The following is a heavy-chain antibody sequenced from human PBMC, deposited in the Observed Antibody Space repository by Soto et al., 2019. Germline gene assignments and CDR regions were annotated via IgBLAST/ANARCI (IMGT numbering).Heavy chain of an antibody. CDR3: ERDPDIVIIPAATDAMDV. J-gene: IGHJ6*01. D-gene: IGHD2-2*01. CDR1: AFTFCSCW. V-gene: IGHV3-74*01. CDR2: IISDCRGP. Sequence: GWPLRPLCPAPAFTFCSCWMHWVRHAPANGLVWVSRIISDCRGPPYADSVNFRYTISRDNAKNTLYLSMNSPSAEDTSAYYGERDPDIVIIPAATDAMDVWQQGTKVTV.